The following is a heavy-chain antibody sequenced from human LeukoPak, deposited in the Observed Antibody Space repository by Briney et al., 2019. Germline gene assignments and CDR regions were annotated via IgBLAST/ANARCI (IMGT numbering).Heavy chain of an antibody. J-gene: IGHJ4*02. CDR3: VKIAAD. Sequence: GGSLRLSCSASGFSSSSYSMDWVRPAPGKGLEYVSGISANGGSTYYADSVKGRFTISRDNSRNMLYLQMSSLRPEDTAVYFCVKIAADWGQGALVTVSS. CDR2: ISANGGST. D-gene: IGHD6-13*01. CDR1: GFSSSSYS. V-gene: IGHV3-64D*06.